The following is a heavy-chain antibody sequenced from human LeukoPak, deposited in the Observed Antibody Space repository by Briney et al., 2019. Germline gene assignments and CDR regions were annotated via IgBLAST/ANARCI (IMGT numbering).Heavy chain of an antibody. J-gene: IGHJ4*02. Sequence: ASVKVSCKASGGTFSRNAISWVRQAPGQGLEWMGGIIPIFGTTNYAQKFQGRVTITADESTSTVYMELSSLRAEDTAVYYCAREAVAVAGYFDYWGQGTLVTVSS. CDR3: AREAVAVAGYFDY. D-gene: IGHD6-19*01. CDR2: IIPIFGTT. CDR1: GGTFSRNA. V-gene: IGHV1-69*13.